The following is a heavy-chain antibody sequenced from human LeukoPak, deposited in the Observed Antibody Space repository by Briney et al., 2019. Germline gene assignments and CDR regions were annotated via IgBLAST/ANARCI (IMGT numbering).Heavy chain of an antibody. V-gene: IGHV3-74*01. Sequence: GGSLRLSCAASGFTFSSYWMHWVRQAPGEGLVWVSRIKSDGSVTWYADSVKGRFTISRDNAKNMLYLQMNSLRDEDTAVYYCARDGFVAGTHRWVGGQGTLVTVSS. D-gene: IGHD6-19*01. J-gene: IGHJ4*02. CDR1: GFTFSSYW. CDR3: ARDGFVAGTHRWV. CDR2: IKSDGSVT.